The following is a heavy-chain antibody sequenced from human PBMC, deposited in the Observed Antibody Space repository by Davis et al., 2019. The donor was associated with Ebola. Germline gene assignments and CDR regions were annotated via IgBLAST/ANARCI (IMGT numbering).Heavy chain of an antibody. CDR3: TRWDLGY. CDR1: GFTFSGSA. V-gene: IGHV3-73*01. CDR2: IRSKANSYAT. J-gene: IGHJ4*02. Sequence: GESLKISCAASGFTFSGSAMHWVRQASGKGLEWVGRIRSKANSYATAYAASVKGRFTISRDDSKNTAYLQMNSLKTEDTAVYYCTRWDLGYWGQGTLVTVSS. D-gene: IGHD3-16*01.